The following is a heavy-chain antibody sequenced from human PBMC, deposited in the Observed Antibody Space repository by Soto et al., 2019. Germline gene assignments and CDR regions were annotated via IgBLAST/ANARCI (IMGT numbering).Heavy chain of an antibody. J-gene: IGHJ4*02. D-gene: IGHD1-26*01. CDR2: ISYDGSKI. V-gene: IGHV3-30*18. Sequence: QVQLVESGGGVVQPGRSLRLSCEASGFTFSSYGMHWVRQAPGKGLEWVAVISYDGSKIYYADSVKGRFTISRDNSKSTLYLQMNSLRTEDTAIYYCVKDRLSGGYHDFWGQGTLVTVSS. CDR3: VKDRLSGGYHDF. CDR1: GFTFSSYG.